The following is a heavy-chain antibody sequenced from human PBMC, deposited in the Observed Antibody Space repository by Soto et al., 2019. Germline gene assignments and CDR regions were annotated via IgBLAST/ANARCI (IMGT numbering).Heavy chain of an antibody. CDR2: IRSKAYGGTT. Sequence: PGGSLRLSCTASGFTFGDYTMSWVRQAPGKGLERVGFIRSKAYGGTTEYAASVKGRFTISRDDSKSIAYLQMNSLKTEDTAVYYCTRLAFSSGWYGGYYYYGMDVWGQGTTVTVSS. V-gene: IGHV3-49*04. CDR1: GFTFGDYT. D-gene: IGHD6-19*01. CDR3: TRLAFSSGWYGGYYYYGMDV. J-gene: IGHJ6*02.